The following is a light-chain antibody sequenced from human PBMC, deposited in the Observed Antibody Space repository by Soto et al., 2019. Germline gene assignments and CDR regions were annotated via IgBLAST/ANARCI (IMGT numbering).Light chain of an antibody. V-gene: IGLV2-8*01. Sequence: QSVLTQPPSASGSPGQSVTISCTGTSSDVGDYNYVSWYQQHPGKAPKLMIYEVTKRPSGVPDRFSGSKSGSTASLTVSGLQAEDEADYYCSADAGVNNLVFGGGTQLTVL. CDR1: SSDVGDYNY. J-gene: IGLJ2*01. CDR3: SADAGVNNLV. CDR2: EVT.